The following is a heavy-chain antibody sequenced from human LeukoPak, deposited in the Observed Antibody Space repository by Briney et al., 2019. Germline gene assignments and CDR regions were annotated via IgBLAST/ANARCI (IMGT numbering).Heavy chain of an antibody. CDR2: ISRSGGST. V-gene: IGHV3-23*01. D-gene: IGHD4-17*01. CDR1: GLTFSSYA. Sequence: GGSLRLSCAASGLTFSSYAMSWVRQAPGKGLEWVSTISRSGGSTYYADSVKGRFTISRDNSKNTVYLQMNSPRAEDAAVYYCAKGQDYGDYILGYYFDYWGQGTLVTVSS. CDR3: AKGQDYGDYILGYYFDY. J-gene: IGHJ4*02.